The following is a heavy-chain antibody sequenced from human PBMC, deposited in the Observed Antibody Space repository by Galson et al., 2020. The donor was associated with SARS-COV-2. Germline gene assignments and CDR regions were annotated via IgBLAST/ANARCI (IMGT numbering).Heavy chain of an antibody. CDR3: AREVYNCSSTSCYNYYYYMDV. CDR1: GFTFSSYS. CDR2: ISSSSSYI. Sequence: NSGGSLRLSCAASGFTFSSYSMNWVRQAPGKGLEWVSSISSSSSYIYYADSVKGRFTISRDNAKNSLYLQMNSLRAEDTAVYYCAREVYNCSSTSCYNYYYYMDVWGKGTTVTVSS. J-gene: IGHJ6*03. D-gene: IGHD2-2*02. V-gene: IGHV3-21*01.